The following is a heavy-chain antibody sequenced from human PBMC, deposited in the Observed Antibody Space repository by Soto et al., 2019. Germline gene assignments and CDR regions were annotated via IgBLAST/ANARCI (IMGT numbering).Heavy chain of an antibody. CDR1: GGSISSYY. Sequence: SETLSLTCTVSGGSISSYYWSWIRQPPGKGLEWIGYIYYSGSTNYNPSLKSRVTISVDTSKNQFSLKLSSVTAADTAVYYCARDSSGYYEKWFDPWGQGTLVTVSS. V-gene: IGHV4-59*01. J-gene: IGHJ5*02. CDR3: ARDSSGYYEKWFDP. CDR2: IYYSGST. D-gene: IGHD3-22*01.